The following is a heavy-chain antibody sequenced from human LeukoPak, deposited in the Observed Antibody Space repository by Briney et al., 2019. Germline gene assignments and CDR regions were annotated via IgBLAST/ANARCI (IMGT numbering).Heavy chain of an antibody. J-gene: IGHJ5*02. V-gene: IGHV4-59*01. CDR3: AKGGPEASAGLSWFDP. CDR1: GGSINSYY. D-gene: IGHD1-14*01. CDR2: TFYSGNA. Sequence: SSETLSLTCTVSGGSINSYYWYWMRQPPGKGLEWVGYTFYSGNAKYNPSLKSRVTISVDTSKNQFSLKLNSVTAADTAVYYCAKGGPEASAGLSWFDPWGQGTLVTVSS.